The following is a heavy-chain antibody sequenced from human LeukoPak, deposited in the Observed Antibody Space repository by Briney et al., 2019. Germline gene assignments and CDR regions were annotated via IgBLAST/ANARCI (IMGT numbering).Heavy chain of an antibody. V-gene: IGHV3-23*01. Sequence: GGSLRLSCAASGFTLSSYAMSWVRQGPAKGLEWVSAINVSGNTYHADSVKGRFTSSRDSSKNTLYLQMNSLGAGDAAVYYCAKAPVTTCSGAYCYPFDYWSQGTLVTVSS. CDR1: GFTLSSYA. J-gene: IGHJ4*02. CDR3: AKAPVTTCSGAYCYPFDY. D-gene: IGHD2-15*01. CDR2: INVSGNT.